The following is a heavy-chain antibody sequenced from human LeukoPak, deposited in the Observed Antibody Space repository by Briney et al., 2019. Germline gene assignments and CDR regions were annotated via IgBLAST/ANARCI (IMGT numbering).Heavy chain of an antibody. CDR1: GGSISSFH. CDR3: ARRGTSGWNFDY. CDR2: IYYSGST. Sequence: SETLSLTCTVSGGSISSFHWSWIRQPPGKGLEWIGYIYYSGSTNYNPSLKSRVTMSADTSKNQFPLNLSSVTAADTAVYYCARRGTSGWNFDYWGQGTLVTVSS. D-gene: IGHD6-19*01. J-gene: IGHJ4*02. V-gene: IGHV4-59*08.